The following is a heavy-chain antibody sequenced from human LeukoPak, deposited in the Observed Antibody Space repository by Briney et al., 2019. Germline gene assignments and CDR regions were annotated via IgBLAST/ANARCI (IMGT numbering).Heavy chain of an antibody. J-gene: IGHJ5*02. D-gene: IGHD3-22*01. CDR3: ARGARHRQYYYDSSGPRRFDP. CDR1: GGSISSSSYY. CDR2: IYTSGST. Sequence: PSETLSLTCTVSGGSISSSSYYWGWIRQPPGKGLEWIGRIYTSGSTNYNPSLKSRVTISVDTSKNQFSLKLSSVTAADTAVYYCARGARHRQYYYDSSGPRRFDPWGQGTLVTVSS. V-gene: IGHV4-39*07.